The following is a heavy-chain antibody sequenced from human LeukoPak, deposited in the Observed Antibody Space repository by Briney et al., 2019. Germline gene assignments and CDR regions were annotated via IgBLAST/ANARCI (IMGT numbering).Heavy chain of an antibody. CDR3: ARGYYDILTGYFIDY. V-gene: IGHV4-34*01. CDR2: INHSGST. J-gene: IGHJ4*02. D-gene: IGHD3-9*01. CDR1: GGSFSGYY. Sequence: SETLSLTCAVYGGSFSGYYWSWIRQPPGKGLEWIGAINHSGSTNYNPSLKSRVTISVDTSKNQFSLKLSSVTAADTAVYYCARGYYDILTGYFIDYWGQGTLVTVSS.